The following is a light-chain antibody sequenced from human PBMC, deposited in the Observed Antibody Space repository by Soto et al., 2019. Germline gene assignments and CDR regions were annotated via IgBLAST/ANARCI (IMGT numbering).Light chain of an antibody. CDR3: SSYTTSSTRV. Sequence: HSAPNRPASCTGGSWMSVPLSFTGNKSDVGGYNYVSWYRQHPGKAPKLMIYDVSNRPSGVSNRFSGSKSGNTASLTISGLQAEDEADYYCSSYTTSSTRVFGTGTKVTVL. V-gene: IGLV2-14*01. CDR2: DVS. J-gene: IGLJ1*01. CDR1: KSDVGGYNY.